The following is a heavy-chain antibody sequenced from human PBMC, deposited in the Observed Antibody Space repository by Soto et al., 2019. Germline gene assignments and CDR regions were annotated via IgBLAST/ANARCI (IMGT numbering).Heavy chain of an antibody. CDR3: ARDGVTMVRGVIITGYYGMDV. CDR2: IIPIFGTA. J-gene: IGHJ6*02. Sequence: SVKVSCKASGGTFSSYAISWVRQAPGQGLEWMGGIIPIFGTANYAQKFQGRVTITADESTSTAYMELSSLRSEDTAVYYCARDGVTMVRGVIITGYYGMDVWGQGTTVTVSS. D-gene: IGHD3-10*01. CDR1: GGTFSSYA. V-gene: IGHV1-69*13.